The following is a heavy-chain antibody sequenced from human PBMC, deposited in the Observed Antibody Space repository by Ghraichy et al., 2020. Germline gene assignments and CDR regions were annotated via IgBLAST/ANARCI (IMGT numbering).Heavy chain of an antibody. V-gene: IGHV4-59*01. CDR2: IYYSGTT. CDR1: GDSISGSY. D-gene: IGHD1-1*01. CDR3: ARLIASTGSSDWFDP. Sequence: SETLYLTCTVSGDSISGSYWSWIRQPPGKRLEWIGYIYYSGTTIYNPSLKSRVTISVDTSKNQFSLKLTSVTAADTAVYYCARLIASTGSSDWFDPWGQGTLVTVSS. J-gene: IGHJ5*02.